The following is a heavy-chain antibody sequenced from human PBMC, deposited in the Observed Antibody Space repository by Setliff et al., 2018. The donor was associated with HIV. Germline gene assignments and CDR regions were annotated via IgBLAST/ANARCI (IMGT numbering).Heavy chain of an antibody. CDR2: LRNGNRNST. J-gene: IGHJ4*02. V-gene: IGHV3-72*01. CDR1: GVTLYNTY. Sequence: GGSLRLSCAASGVTLYNTYMDWVRQAPGKGLEWVGRLRNGNRNSTEYAASVKGRSTLSRDTSKNTLSLQMNTLRPEDTAVYFCARVRLYNSALDYWGQGTLVTVSS. D-gene: IGHD3-22*01. CDR3: ARVRLYNSALDY.